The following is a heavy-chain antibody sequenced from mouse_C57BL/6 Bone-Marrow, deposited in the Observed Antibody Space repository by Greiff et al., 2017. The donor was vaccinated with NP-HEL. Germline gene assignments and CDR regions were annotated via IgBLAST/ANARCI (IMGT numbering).Heavy chain of an antibody. Sequence: VQLQQPGAELVKPGASVKLSCKASGYTFTSYWMHWVKQRPGQGLEWIGMIHPNSGSTNYNEKFKSKATLTVDKSSSTAYMQLSSLTSEDSAVYNCARDTTVVARGDYWGQGTTLTVSS. D-gene: IGHD1-1*01. CDR2: IHPNSGST. CDR1: GYTFTSYW. CDR3: ARDTTVVARGDY. V-gene: IGHV1-64*01. J-gene: IGHJ2*01.